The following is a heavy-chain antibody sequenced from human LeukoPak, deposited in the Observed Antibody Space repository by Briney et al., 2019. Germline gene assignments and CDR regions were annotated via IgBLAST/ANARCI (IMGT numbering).Heavy chain of an antibody. CDR1: AFTFSSYT. J-gene: IGHJ4*02. Sequence: GGSLRLSCAAPAFTFSSYTMSWVRQAPGKGLEWVSAISNSGGSTYYADSVKGRFTISRDNSKNTLYLQMNSLRAEDTAVYYCAKDGYVSWAYQLSHFDYWGQGTLVTVSS. CDR3: AKDGYVSWAYQLSHFDY. D-gene: IGHD2-2*03. V-gene: IGHV3-23*01. CDR2: ISNSGGST.